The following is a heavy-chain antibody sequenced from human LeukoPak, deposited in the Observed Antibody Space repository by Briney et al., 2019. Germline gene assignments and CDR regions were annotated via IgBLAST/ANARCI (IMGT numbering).Heavy chain of an antibody. CDR3: AKGGGYEAQYYYYYLDV. J-gene: IGHJ6*03. D-gene: IGHD5-12*01. V-gene: IGHV3-30*02. CDR1: GFSFISYG. CDR2: IRYDGSNK. Sequence: HPGGSLRLSCAASGFSFISYGMYWVRQAPGKGLESVAFIRYDGSNKYYADSVKGRFTVSRDNSKNTLYLQMKSLRAEDTAVYYCAKGGGYEAQYYYYYLDVWGKGITVTISS.